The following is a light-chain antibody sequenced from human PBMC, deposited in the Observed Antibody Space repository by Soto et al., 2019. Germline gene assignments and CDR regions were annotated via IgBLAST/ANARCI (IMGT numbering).Light chain of an antibody. V-gene: IGKV2D-29*02. CDR2: EVS. CDR1: QSLLHITGETF. Sequence: DVVMTQTPLSLSVAPGQPASISCKSSQSLLHITGETFLFWYLQKPGQSPQLLIYEVSTRVSGVPDRFSGSGSGTDFTLEISRVETEDVGIYYCMQSTQLHPTFGQGTRWRLN. J-gene: IGKJ5*01. CDR3: MQSTQLHPT.